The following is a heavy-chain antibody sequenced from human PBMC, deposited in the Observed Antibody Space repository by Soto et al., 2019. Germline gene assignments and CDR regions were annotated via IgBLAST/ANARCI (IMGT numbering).Heavy chain of an antibody. D-gene: IGHD3-22*01. J-gene: IGHJ4*02. CDR2: VSTNNADT. CDR1: GYHFTAYG. V-gene: IGHV1-18*01. Sequence: GASVKVSCKTSGYHFTAYGLAWLRQAPGQRPEWMGWVSTNNADTNYAEKFQGRVTMTTDKSTTTTYVELRSLRSDDTAVYYCARELNTDSSAYYAFAHWGQGTLVTVSS. CDR3: ARELNTDSSAYYAFAH.